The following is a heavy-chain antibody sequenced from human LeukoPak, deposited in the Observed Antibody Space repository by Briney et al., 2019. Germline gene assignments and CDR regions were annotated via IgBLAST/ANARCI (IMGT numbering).Heavy chain of an antibody. CDR1: GDSISSSSYY. V-gene: IGHV4-39*07. D-gene: IGHD3-10*01. CDR2: IYYGGST. Sequence: SETLSLTCTVSGDSISSSSYYWGWIRQSPGKGLEWIGSIYYGGSTHYKSSLKSRVNISVDTSKNQFFLKLNSVTAADTAVYYCARDVYYGSGSYYNGWFDPWGQGTLVTVSS. CDR3: ARDVYYGSGSYYNGWFDP. J-gene: IGHJ5*02.